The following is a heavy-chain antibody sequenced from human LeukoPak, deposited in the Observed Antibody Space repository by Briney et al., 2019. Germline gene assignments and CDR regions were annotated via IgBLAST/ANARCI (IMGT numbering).Heavy chain of an antibody. J-gene: IGHJ5*02. D-gene: IGHD1-26*01. CDR1: GYTFTIYD. Sequence: ASVTVSFTASGYTFTIYDINWVRQATGQGLEWMGWMNPNSGNTGYAQKFQGRVTMTRNTSISTAYMELSSLRSEDTAVYYCARGRYSGSYYSTNNWFDPWGQGTLVTVSS. CDR3: ARGRYSGSYYSTNNWFDP. V-gene: IGHV1-8*01. CDR2: MNPNSGNT.